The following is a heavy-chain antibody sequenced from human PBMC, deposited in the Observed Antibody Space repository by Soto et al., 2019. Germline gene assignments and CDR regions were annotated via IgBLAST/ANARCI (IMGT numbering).Heavy chain of an antibody. J-gene: IGHJ6*02. V-gene: IGHV3-30*03. CDR2: IAFDGSQE. CDR1: GFTFNTSG. CDR3: ATKVRVTNYLYYGMDV. Sequence: QVHLVEPGGGVVQPGRALRLSCAASGFTFNTSGMHWVRQAPGKGLEWVAVIAFDGSQEFYGDSVRGRFTISRDNSKNTLFLQMKSLTPEDTAVYYCATKVRVTNYLYYGMDVWGQGTKVTVSS. D-gene: IGHD2-21*02.